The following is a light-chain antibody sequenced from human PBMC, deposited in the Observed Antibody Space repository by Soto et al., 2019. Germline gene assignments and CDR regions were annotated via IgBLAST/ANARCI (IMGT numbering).Light chain of an antibody. J-gene: IGLJ2*01. Sequence: QSALTQPPSVSAAPGQKVTISCSGSSSNIGNNYVSWYQQLPGTAPKLLIYDNNKRASGMPDRFSGSKSGTSATLGITGLQTGDEADYYCGTWDSSLSAGVFGGGTQLTVL. CDR3: GTWDSSLSAGV. CDR1: SSNIGNNY. V-gene: IGLV1-51*01. CDR2: DNN.